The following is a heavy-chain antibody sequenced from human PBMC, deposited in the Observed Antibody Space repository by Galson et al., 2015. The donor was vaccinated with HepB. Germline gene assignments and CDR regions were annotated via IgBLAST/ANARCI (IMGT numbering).Heavy chain of an antibody. CDR2: IKQDGSEK. J-gene: IGHJ4*02. CDR3: ARDFYYYDSSGYYSGLFDY. CDR1: GFTFSSYW. V-gene: IGHV3-7*03. D-gene: IGHD3-22*01. Sequence: LRLSCAASGFTFSSYWMSWVRQAPGKGLEWVANIKQDGSEKYYVDSVKGRFTISRDNAKNSLYLQMNSLRAEDTAVYYCARDFYYYDSSGYYSGLFDYWGQGTLVTVSS.